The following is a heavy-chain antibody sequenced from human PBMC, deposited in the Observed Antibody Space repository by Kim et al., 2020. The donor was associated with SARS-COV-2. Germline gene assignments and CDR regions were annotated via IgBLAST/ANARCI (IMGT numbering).Heavy chain of an antibody. CDR2: ISYSGST. D-gene: IGHD6-6*01. J-gene: IGHJ4*02. Sequence: SETLSLTCTVSGGSISSGDYYWSWIRQHPGKGLEWIGYISYSGSTYYNPSLKSRVTISVDTSKNQFSLKLSSVTAADTAVYYCARSALYRSSHFDYWGQGTLVTVSS. CDR1: GGSISSGDYY. CDR3: ARSALYRSSHFDY. V-gene: IGHV4-31*03.